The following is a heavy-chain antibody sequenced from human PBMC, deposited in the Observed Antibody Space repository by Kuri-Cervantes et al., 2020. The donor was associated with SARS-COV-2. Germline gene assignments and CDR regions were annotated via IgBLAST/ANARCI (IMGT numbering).Heavy chain of an antibody. CDR1: GFTFSSYA. CDR3: ARDQGLAYYDFWSGYSNDAFDI. D-gene: IGHD3-3*01. Sequence: GESLKISCAASGFTFSSYAMHWVRQAPGKGLEWVAVISYDGSNKYYADSVKGRFTISRDNSKNTLYLQMSSLRAEDTAVYYCARDQGLAYYDFWSGYSNDAFDIWGQGTMVTVSS. CDR2: ISYDGSNK. J-gene: IGHJ3*02. V-gene: IGHV3-30-3*01.